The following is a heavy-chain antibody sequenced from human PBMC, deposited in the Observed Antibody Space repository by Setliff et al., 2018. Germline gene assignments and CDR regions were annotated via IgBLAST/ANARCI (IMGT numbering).Heavy chain of an antibody. V-gene: IGHV3-7*01. CDR2: IKQDGSEK. D-gene: IGHD1-26*01. J-gene: IGHJ3*02. CDR3: ARGPSSGSYSDAFDI. Sequence: GSLRLSCAASGFTFSSYWMSWVRQAPGKGLEWVANIKQDGSEKYYVDSVKGRFTISRDNAKNSLYLQMNSLRAEDTAVYYCARGPSSGSYSDAFDIWGQGTMVTVSS. CDR1: GFTFSSYW.